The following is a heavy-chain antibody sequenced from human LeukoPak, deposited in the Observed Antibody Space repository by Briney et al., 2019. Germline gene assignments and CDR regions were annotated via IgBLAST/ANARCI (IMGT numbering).Heavy chain of an antibody. J-gene: IGHJ6*02. CDR3: AKGVAAAGPPLRYYGMDV. CDR1: GFTFSSYA. Sequence: GGSLRLSSAASGFTFSSYAMSWGRQAPGKGLEWVSAISGSGGSTYYADSVKGRFTISRDNSKNTLYLQMNSLRAEDTAVYYCAKGVAAAGPPLRYYGMDVWGQGTTVTVSS. D-gene: IGHD6-13*01. CDR2: ISGSGGST. V-gene: IGHV3-23*01.